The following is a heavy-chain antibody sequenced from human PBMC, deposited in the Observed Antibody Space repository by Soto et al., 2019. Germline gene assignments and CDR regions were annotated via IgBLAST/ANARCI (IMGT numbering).Heavy chain of an antibody. CDR2: IYYSGST. CDR1: RGSITSSSYY. J-gene: IGHJ5*01. CDR3: ARQVGLYWFDP. V-gene: IGHV4-39*01. Sequence: QLQLQESGPGLVKPSETLSLTCTVSRGSITSSSYYWGWIRQPPGKGLEWIGSIYYSGSTYYNPSLKSRVTISVDTSKNQFSLKLSSVTAADTAVYYCARQVGLYWFDPWGQGTLVTVSS.